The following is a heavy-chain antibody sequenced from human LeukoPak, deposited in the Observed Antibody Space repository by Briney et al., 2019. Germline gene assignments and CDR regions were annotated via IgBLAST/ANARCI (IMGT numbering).Heavy chain of an antibody. CDR1: GYTFTSYG. D-gene: IGHD6-13*01. V-gene: IGHV1-18*01. CDR3: VRDGYVDL. CDR2: ISPYNGNA. J-gene: IGHJ2*01. Sequence: ASVKVSCKASGYTFTSYGLAWVRQAPGQGLEWIGWISPYNGNADYAQDLQGRVTMTTDTSTSTAYMELRSLRSDDTGVYYCVRDGYVDLWGRGTPVTVSS.